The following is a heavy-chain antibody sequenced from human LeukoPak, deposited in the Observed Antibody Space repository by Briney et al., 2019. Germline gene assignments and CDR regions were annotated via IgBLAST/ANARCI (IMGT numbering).Heavy chain of an antibody. Sequence: KTGGSLRLSCAASGFTFSSYSMNWVRQAPGEGLEWVSSISSSSSYIYYADSVKGRFTISRDNAKNSLYLQMNSLRAEDTAVYYCARALGYCSGGSCHQHWGQGTLVTVSS. CDR1: GFTFSSYS. D-gene: IGHD2-15*01. CDR2: ISSSSSYI. CDR3: ARALGYCSGGSCHQH. J-gene: IGHJ1*01. V-gene: IGHV3-21*01.